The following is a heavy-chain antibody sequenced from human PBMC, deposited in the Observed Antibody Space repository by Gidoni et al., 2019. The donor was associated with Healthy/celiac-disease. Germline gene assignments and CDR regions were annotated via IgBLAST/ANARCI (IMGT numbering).Heavy chain of an antibody. CDR1: GFSLSTSGMC. CDR3: ARGRRGSSSSFLFSGHYDAFDI. V-gene: IGHV2-70*01. J-gene: IGHJ3*02. Sequence: QVTLRESGPALVKPTQTLTLTCTFSGFSLSTSGMCVSWIRQPPGKALEWLALIDWDDDKYYSTSLKTRLTISKDTSKNQVVLTMTNMDPVDTATYYCARGRRGSSSSFLFSGHYDAFDIWGQGTMVTVSS. D-gene: IGHD6-6*01. CDR2: IDWDDDK.